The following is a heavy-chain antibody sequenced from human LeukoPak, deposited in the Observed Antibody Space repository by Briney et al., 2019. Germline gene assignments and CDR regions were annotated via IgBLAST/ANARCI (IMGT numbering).Heavy chain of an antibody. CDR1: GGTFSSYA. J-gene: IGHJ4*02. D-gene: IGHD4-17*01. CDR3: ARDGVYGDYGPYYFDY. V-gene: IGHV1-69*13. Sequence: SVKVSCKASGGTFSSYAISWLRQAPGQGLEWMGGIIPIFGTANYAQKFQGRVTITADESTSTAYMELSSLRSEDTAVYYCARDGVYGDYGPYYFDYWGQGTLVTVSS. CDR2: IIPIFGTA.